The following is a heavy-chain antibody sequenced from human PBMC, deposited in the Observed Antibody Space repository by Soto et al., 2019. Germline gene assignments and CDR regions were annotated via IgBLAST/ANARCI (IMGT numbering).Heavy chain of an antibody. CDR1: GFTFSSYW. CDR2: INSDGSST. Sequence: GGSLRLSCAASGFTFSSYWMHWVRQAPGKGLVWVSRINSDGSSTSYADSVKGRFTISRDNAKNTLYLQMNSLRAEDTAVYYCARGCYRSGYYKAYYYYGMDVWGQGTTVTVSS. V-gene: IGHV3-74*01. D-gene: IGHD3-3*01. CDR3: ARGCYRSGYYKAYYYYGMDV. J-gene: IGHJ6*02.